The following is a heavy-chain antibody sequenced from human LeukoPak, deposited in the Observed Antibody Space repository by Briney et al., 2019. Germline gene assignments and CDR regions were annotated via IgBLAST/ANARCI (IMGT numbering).Heavy chain of an antibody. CDR2: IKKDGSEK. V-gene: IGHV3-7*01. CDR3: ARVRRRDGYNWGKHFDY. CDR1: GLTFISFW. D-gene: IGHD5-24*01. J-gene: IGHJ4*02. Sequence: GGSLRLSCAASGLTFISFWMSWFRRAPGKGLEWVATIKKDGSEKYYVDSVKGRFTISRDNAKNSLYLQMNSLRAEDTAVYYCARVRRRDGYNWGKHFDYWGQGTLVTVSS.